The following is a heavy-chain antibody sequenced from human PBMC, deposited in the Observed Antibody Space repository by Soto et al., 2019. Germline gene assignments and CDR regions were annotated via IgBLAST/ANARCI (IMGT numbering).Heavy chain of an antibody. J-gene: IGHJ4*01. D-gene: IGHD6-19*01. V-gene: IGHV1-18*01. CDR3: ASQKQWLDPFDY. CDR1: GYTFTSYG. CDR2: ISAYNGNT. Sequence: ASVNVSCKASGYTFTSYGISWVLQAPGQGLEWMGWISAYNGNTNYAQKLQGRVTMTTDTSTSTAYMELRSLRSDDTAVYYCASQKQWLDPFDYWGQGTLVTVSS.